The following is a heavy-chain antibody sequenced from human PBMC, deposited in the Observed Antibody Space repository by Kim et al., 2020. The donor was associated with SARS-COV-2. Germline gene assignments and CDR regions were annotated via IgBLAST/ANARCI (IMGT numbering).Heavy chain of an antibody. V-gene: IGHV3-33*01. J-gene: IGHJ3*02. Sequence: GGSLRLSCAASGFTFSSYGMHWVRQAPGKGLEWVAVIWYDGSNKYYADSVKGRFTISRDNSKNTLYLQMNSLRAEDTAVYYCARDGGTGGYSYGYVSADDAFDIWGQGTMVTVSS. CDR1: GFTFSSYG. CDR2: IWYDGSNK. D-gene: IGHD5-18*01. CDR3: ARDGGTGGYSYGYVSADDAFDI.